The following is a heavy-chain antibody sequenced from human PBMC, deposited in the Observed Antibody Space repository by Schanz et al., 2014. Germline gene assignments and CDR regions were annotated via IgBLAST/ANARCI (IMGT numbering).Heavy chain of an antibody. V-gene: IGHV1-18*01. CDR1: RYTFNTYG. Sequence: QGQLVQSGPEVKEPGASVKVSCEASRYTFNTYGLNWVRQAPGQGLEWMGWISAYTNNTNYAQKVQGRVTMTTDTSTGTAYMERRSLRSDDTGVYYCATGKGDILTGRYWGQGTLVTVSS. D-gene: IGHD3-9*01. CDR3: ATGKGDILTGRY. CDR2: ISAYTNNT. J-gene: IGHJ4*02.